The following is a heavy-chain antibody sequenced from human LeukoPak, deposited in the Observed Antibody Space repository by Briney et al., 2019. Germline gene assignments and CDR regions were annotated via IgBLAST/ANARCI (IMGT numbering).Heavy chain of an antibody. CDR3: ARDGVGFDY. J-gene: IGHJ4*02. CDR1: GGSISSGSYY. Sequence: PSETLSLTCTVSGGSISSGSYYWSWIRQPPGKGLEWIGYIYYSGSTNYNPSLKSRVTISVDTSKNQFSLKLSSVTAADTAVYYCARDGVGFDYWGQGTLVTVSS. CDR2: IYYSGST. V-gene: IGHV4-61*01.